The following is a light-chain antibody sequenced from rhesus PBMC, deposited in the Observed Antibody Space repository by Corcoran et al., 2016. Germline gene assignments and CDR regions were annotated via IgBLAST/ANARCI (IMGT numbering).Light chain of an antibody. J-gene: IGKJ2*01. CDR1: QSISSW. CDR3: LQYSSSRYS. CDR2: KAS. Sequence: DIQMTQSPSSLSASVGDTVTITCRASQSISSWLDWYQQKPGKAPKILIYKASSLKSGVPSRFSGSGSGTDFTLTISSLQPEDFATYYCLQYSSSRYSFGQGTKVEIK. V-gene: IGKV1-22*01.